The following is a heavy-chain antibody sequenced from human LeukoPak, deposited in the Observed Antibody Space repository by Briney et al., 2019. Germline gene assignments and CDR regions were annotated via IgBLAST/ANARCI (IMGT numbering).Heavy chain of an antibody. D-gene: IGHD4-17*01. CDR3: ARDSLYGDYPFGWFDP. CDR2: ISAYNGNT. V-gene: IGHV1-18*01. J-gene: IGHJ5*02. Sequence: APVKVSCKASGYTFTSYGISWVRQAPGQGLEWMGWISAYNGNTNYAQKLQGRVTMTTDTSTSTAYMELRSLRSDDTAVYYCARDSLYGDYPFGWFDPWGQGTLVTVSS. CDR1: GYTFTSYG.